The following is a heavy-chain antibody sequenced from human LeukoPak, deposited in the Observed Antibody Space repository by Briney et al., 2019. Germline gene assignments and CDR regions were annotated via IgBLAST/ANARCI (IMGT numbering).Heavy chain of an antibody. CDR1: GFTFSSYE. V-gene: IGHV3-48*03. Sequence: RPGGSLILSCAASGFTFSSYEMNWVRQAPGKGLEWVSYISSSGSAIYYADSVKGRFTISRDNAKNSLYLQMNSLRAEDTAVYYCARNNYYGSGWGQGTLVTVSS. CDR2: ISSSGSAI. CDR3: ARNNYYGSG. D-gene: IGHD3-10*01. J-gene: IGHJ4*02.